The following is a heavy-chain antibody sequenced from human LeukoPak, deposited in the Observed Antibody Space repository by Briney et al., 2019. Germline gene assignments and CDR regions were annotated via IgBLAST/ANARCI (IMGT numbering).Heavy chain of an antibody. Sequence: SVKVSCKASGYTFTSYDINWVRQATGQGLEWMGRIIPILGIANYAQKFQGRVTITADKSTSTAYMELSSLRSEDTAVYYCAGCYCSSTSCYNWFDPWGQGTLVTVSS. CDR3: AGCYCSSTSCYNWFDP. V-gene: IGHV1-69*04. CDR1: GYTFTSYD. D-gene: IGHD2-2*01. J-gene: IGHJ5*02. CDR2: IIPILGIA.